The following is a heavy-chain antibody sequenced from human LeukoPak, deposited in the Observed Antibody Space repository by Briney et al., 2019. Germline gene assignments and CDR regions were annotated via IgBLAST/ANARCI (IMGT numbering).Heavy chain of an antibody. J-gene: IGHJ5*02. CDR3: ARTLSVCSGGSCSVWFDP. V-gene: IGHV4-59*01. Sequence: PSETLSLTCTVSGGSIGSYYWSWIRQPPGKGLEWIGYIYYSGNTNYNPSLKSRVTISVDTSKNQFSLKLNSVTAADTAVYYCARTLSVCSGGSCSVWFDPWGQGTLVTASS. D-gene: IGHD2-15*01. CDR1: GGSIGSYY. CDR2: IYYSGNT.